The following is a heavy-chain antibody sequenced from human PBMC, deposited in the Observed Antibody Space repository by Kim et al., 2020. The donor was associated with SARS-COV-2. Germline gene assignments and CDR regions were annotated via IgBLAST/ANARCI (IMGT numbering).Heavy chain of an antibody. CDR1: GGTFSSYA. Sequence: SVKVSCKASGGTFSSYAISWVRQAPGQGLGWMGGIIPIFGTANYAQKFQGRVTITADESTSTAYMELSSLRSEDTAVYYCARDRDYGSGSYSEDPWGQGTLVTVSS. D-gene: IGHD3-10*01. J-gene: IGHJ5*02. V-gene: IGHV1-69*13. CDR2: IIPIFGTA. CDR3: ARDRDYGSGSYSEDP.